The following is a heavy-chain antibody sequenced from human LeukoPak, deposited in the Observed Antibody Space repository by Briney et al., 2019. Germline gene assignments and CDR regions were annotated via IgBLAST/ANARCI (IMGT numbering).Heavy chain of an antibody. J-gene: IGHJ4*02. CDR1: GYTFTSYD. Sequence: ASVKVSCKASGYTFTSYDINWVRQAPGQGLEWMGRINPNSGGTNYAQKFQGRVTMTRDTSISTAYMELSRLRSDDTAVYYCARDSRVTIFGVVTIIQWDYWGQGTLVTVSS. CDR3: ARDSRVTIFGVVTIIQWDY. V-gene: IGHV1-2*06. D-gene: IGHD3-3*01. CDR2: INPNSGGT.